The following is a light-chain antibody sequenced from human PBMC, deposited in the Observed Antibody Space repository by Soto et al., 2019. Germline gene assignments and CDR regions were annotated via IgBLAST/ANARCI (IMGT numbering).Light chain of an antibody. Sequence: DIQVTQSPSSLSASVGDRVTSACRASQGIAYYLNWYQQKPGKAPTFHIYETSTLETGVPSRFSGSGSGTDFLLTISNLQPEDFAIYYCQQYHKYPWTYGQGPKVDIK. V-gene: IGKV1-39*01. CDR2: ETS. J-gene: IGKJ1*01. CDR3: QQYHKYPWT. CDR1: QGIAYY.